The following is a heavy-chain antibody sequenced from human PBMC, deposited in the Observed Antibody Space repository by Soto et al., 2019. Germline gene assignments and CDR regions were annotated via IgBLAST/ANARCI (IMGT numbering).Heavy chain of an antibody. Sequence: SETLSISCVVSVVSFSTEKYYWTWLQQPPGKGLEWIGYINDSGRTNYNPSLRGRVSISVDTSKNQFSLSLNSVSAADTALYLCARARGYSGYDLIWGQGALVTVSS. CDR3: ARARGYSGYDLI. J-gene: IGHJ4*02. V-gene: IGHV4-61*01. D-gene: IGHD5-12*01. CDR2: INDSGRT. CDR1: VVSFSTEKYY.